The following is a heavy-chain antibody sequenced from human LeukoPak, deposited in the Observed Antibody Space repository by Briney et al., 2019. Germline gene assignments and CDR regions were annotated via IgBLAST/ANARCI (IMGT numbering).Heavy chain of an antibody. CDR3: TTDRVVPAASKPDV. CDR2: IKSKTDGGTT. CDR1: GFTFSNAC. V-gene: IGHV3-15*01. Sequence: GGSLRLSCAASGFTFSNACMSWVRQAPGKGLEWVSPIKSKTDGGTTDYAAPVKGRFTISRDDSKNTLYLQMNSLKTEDTAVYYCTTDRVVPAASKPDVWGQGTTVTVSS. D-gene: IGHD2-2*01. J-gene: IGHJ6*02.